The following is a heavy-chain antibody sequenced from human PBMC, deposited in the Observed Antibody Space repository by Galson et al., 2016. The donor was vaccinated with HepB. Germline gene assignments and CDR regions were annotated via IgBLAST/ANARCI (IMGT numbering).Heavy chain of an antibody. V-gene: IGHV1-69*06. J-gene: IGHJ3*02. CDR3: ASKLVIAPYHGFDI. CDR1: GGTLSNNI. D-gene: IGHD2-21*01. Sequence: SVKVSCKASGGTLSNNIFGWVRQAPGQGLEWMGEIIPMFGSANYTQTFQGRINITAATSTGTAYMELSSLRSEDTAVYYCASKLVIAPYHGFDIWGQGTMVIVSS. CDR2: IIPMFGSA.